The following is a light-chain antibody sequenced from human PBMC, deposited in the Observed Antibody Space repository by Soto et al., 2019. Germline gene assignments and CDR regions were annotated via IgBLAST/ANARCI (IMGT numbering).Light chain of an antibody. CDR2: AAS. J-gene: IGKJ1*01. V-gene: IGKV3-20*01. CDR3: QQYGSDPRT. Sequence: EVVLTQSPGTLSLSPGERATLSCRANLSINKNYLAWYQQKPGQAPRLLIYAASSRATGIPDRFSGGGSGTDFSLTSGRLEPEDFAVYYCQQYGSDPRTFGQGTKVEVK. CDR1: LSINKNY.